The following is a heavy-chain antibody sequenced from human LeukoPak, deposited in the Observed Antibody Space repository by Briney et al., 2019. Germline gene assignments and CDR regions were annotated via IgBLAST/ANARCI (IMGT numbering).Heavy chain of an antibody. J-gene: IGHJ6*02. Sequence: GGSLRLSCAASGFTFSSYWMSWVRQAPGKGLEWVSHISSSGSTMYYADSVKGRFTISRDNAKNSLYLQMNSLRAEDTAVYYCARGGYSGYVTYYYGMDVWGQGTTVTVSS. CDR2: ISSSGSTM. CDR3: ARGGYSGYVTYYYGMDV. V-gene: IGHV3-48*01. CDR1: GFTFSSYW. D-gene: IGHD5-12*01.